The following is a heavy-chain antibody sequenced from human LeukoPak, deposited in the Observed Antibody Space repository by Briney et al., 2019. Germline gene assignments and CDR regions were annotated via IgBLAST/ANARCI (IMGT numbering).Heavy chain of an antibody. V-gene: IGHV4-59*01. Sequence: SETLSLTCTVSGGSISSYYWSWIRQPPGKGLEWIGYIYYSGSTNYNPSLKSRVTISVDTSKNQFSLKLSSVTNADTAVYYCARSHPYYDILTGFDQVYYYGMDVWGKGTTVSVSS. D-gene: IGHD3-9*01. CDR1: GGSISSYY. J-gene: IGHJ6*04. CDR2: IYYSGST. CDR3: ARSHPYYDILTGFDQVYYYGMDV.